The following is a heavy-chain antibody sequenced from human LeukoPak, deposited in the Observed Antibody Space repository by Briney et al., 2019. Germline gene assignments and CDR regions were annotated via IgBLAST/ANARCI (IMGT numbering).Heavy chain of an antibody. CDR3: AKDSSSLSFYYYYMDV. CDR2: ISYDGSNK. Sequence: PGGSLRLSCAASGFTFSSYGMHWVRQAPGKGLEWVAVISYDGSNKYYADSVKGRFTISRDNSKNTLYLQMNSLRAEDTAVYYCAKDSSSLSFYYYYMDVWGKGTTVTVSS. V-gene: IGHV3-30*18. CDR1: GFTFSSYG. D-gene: IGHD6-13*01. J-gene: IGHJ6*03.